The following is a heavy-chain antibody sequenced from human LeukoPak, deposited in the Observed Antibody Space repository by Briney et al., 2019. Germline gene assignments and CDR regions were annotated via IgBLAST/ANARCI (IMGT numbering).Heavy chain of an antibody. J-gene: IGHJ4*02. CDR2: LYYSGST. CDR3: ARHVYCTNGICSDY. V-gene: IGHV4-59*08. CDR1: GGSISSYS. Sequence: SETLSLTCTVSGGSISSYSWSWIRQPPGRGLEWIGYLYYSGSTNYNPSLKSRVTMSVDTSKNQSSLKLSSVTAADTAVYYCARHVYCTNGICSDYWGQGTLVTVSS. D-gene: IGHD2-8*01.